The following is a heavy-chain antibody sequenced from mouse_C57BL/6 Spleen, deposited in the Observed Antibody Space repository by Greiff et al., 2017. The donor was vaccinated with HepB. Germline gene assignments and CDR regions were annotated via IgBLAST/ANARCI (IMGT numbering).Heavy chain of an antibody. V-gene: IGHV1-69*01. CDR1: GYTFTSYW. Sequence: QVQLQQPGAELVMPGASVKLSCKASGYTFTSYWMHWVKQRPGQGLEWIGEIDPSDSYTNYNQKFQGKSTLTVDKSSSTAYMQLSSLTSEDSAVYYCSRRGYYYCSSYAVYAMDYWGQGTSVTVSS. J-gene: IGHJ4*01. CDR2: IDPSDSYT. CDR3: SRRGYYYCSSYAVYAMDY. D-gene: IGHD1-1*01.